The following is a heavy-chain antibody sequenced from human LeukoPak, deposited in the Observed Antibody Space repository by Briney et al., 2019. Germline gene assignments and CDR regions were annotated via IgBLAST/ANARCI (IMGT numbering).Heavy chain of an antibody. CDR3: AREMYAGWYFAFDI. CDR2: ISNSGDYI. V-gene: IGHV3-21*01. J-gene: IGHJ3*02. Sequence: GGSLRLSCAASGFTFSSFTMNWVRQGPGKGLEWVASISNSGDYISYADSLKGRFTISRDNAKNSLFLQMSSLRAEDTAVYYCAREMYAGWYFAFDIWGQGTMVTVSS. D-gene: IGHD6-19*01. CDR1: GFTFSSFT.